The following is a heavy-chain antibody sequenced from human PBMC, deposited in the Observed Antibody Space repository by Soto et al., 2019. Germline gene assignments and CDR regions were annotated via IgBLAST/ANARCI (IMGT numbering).Heavy chain of an antibody. CDR2: ISSGGTTT. Sequence: DVELLESGGGLVQPGGSLRLSCTASGFSFSTHAMSWVRQAPGKGLEWASSISSGGTTTFYAASVEGRFTISRDKSKNTLYLQMNSLRADDTAVYYCAREGGSIGGWFGRKFDSWGQGTQVTVSS. V-gene: IGHV3-23*01. J-gene: IGHJ4*02. CDR1: GFSFSTHA. D-gene: IGHD6-19*01. CDR3: AREGGSIGGWFGRKFDS.